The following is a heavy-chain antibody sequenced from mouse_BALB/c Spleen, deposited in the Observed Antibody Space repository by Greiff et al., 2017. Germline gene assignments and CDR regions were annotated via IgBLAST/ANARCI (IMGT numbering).Heavy chain of an antibody. J-gene: IGHJ3*01. Sequence: DVLLVESGGGLVKPGGSLKLSCAASGFTFSSYAMSWVRQTPEKRLEWVATISSGGSYTYYPDSVKGRFTISRDNAKNTLYLQMSSLRSEDTAVYYCARHSSSYAWFAYWGQGTLVTVSA. CDR2: ISSGGSYT. D-gene: IGHD3-1*01. CDR1: GFTFSSYA. V-gene: IGHV5-9-3*01. CDR3: ARHSSSYAWFAY.